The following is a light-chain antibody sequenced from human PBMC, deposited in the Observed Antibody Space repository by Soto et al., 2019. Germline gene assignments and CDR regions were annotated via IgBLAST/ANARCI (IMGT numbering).Light chain of an antibody. Sequence: QSALTQPASVSGSPGQSITISCTGTSSDVGGFNYVSWYQQHPGKAPKLIIYDVSNRPSGVSDRFSGSKSGNTASLTISGLHAEDEADYYCGSYTSSNTLAEVFGGGTQLTVL. CDR2: DVS. CDR1: SSDVGGFNY. CDR3: GSYTSSNTLAEV. V-gene: IGLV2-14*01. J-gene: IGLJ2*01.